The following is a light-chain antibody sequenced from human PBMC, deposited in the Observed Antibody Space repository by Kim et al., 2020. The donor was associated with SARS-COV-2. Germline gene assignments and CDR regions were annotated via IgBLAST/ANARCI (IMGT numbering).Light chain of an antibody. V-gene: IGLV3-19*01. Sequence: VALGQTVWITCQGDSLRTYYATWYQQKPGQAPILVIYGKNNRPSGIPDRFSGSSSGNTASLTITGTQADDEADYYCNSRDSNDNVVFGGGTQLTVL. J-gene: IGLJ2*01. CDR1: SLRTYY. CDR3: NSRDSNDNVV. CDR2: GKN.